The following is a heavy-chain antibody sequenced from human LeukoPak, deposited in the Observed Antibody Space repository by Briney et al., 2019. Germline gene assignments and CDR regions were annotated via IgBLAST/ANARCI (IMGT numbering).Heavy chain of an antibody. V-gene: IGHV3-30-3*01. Sequence: SGRSLRLSCAASGFTFSSYAMHWVRQAPGKGLEWVAVISYDGSNKYYADSVKGRFTISRDNSKNTLYLQMNSLRAEGTAVYYCARDAGYGDRLDYWGQGTLVTVSS. CDR3: ARDAGYGDRLDY. J-gene: IGHJ4*02. CDR2: ISYDGSNK. CDR1: GFTFSSYA. D-gene: IGHD4-17*01.